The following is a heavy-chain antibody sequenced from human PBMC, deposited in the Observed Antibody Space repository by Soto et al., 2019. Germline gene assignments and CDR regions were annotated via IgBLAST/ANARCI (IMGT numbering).Heavy chain of an antibody. V-gene: IGHV1-69*02. CDR1: GGTFSSYT. Sequence: QVQLVQSGAEVKKSGSSVKVSCKASGGTFSSYTISWVRQAPGQGLEWMGRIIPILGIANYAQKFQGRVTITADKSTSTAYMELSSLRSEDTAVYYCARYYSSSWTLDHYFDYWGQGTLVTVSS. J-gene: IGHJ4*02. D-gene: IGHD6-13*01. CDR3: ARYYSSSWTLDHYFDY. CDR2: IIPILGIA.